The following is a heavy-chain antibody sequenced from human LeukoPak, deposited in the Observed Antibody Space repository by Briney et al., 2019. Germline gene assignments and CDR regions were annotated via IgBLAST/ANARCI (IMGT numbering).Heavy chain of an antibody. D-gene: IGHD4-17*01. CDR3: AKVGGYGDYGGH. J-gene: IGHJ4*02. CDR1: GFTLSSYA. Sequence: GGSLRLSCAASGFTLSSYAMSWVRQAPGKGLEWVSAISGSGGSTYYADSVKGRFTISRDNSKNTLYLQMNSLRAEDTAVYYCAKVGGYGDYGGHWGQGTLVTVSS. CDR2: ISGSGGST. V-gene: IGHV3-23*01.